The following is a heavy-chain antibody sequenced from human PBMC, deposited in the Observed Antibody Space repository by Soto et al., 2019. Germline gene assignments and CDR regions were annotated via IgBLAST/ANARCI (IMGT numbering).Heavy chain of an antibody. Sequence: ASVKVSCKASGGTFSSYAISWVRQAPGQGLEWMGGIIPIFGTANYAQKFQGRVTITADESTSTAYMELSSLRSEDTAVYYCAKGSYNGIYSDFDYWGQGTLVTV. CDR1: GGTFSSYA. V-gene: IGHV1-69*13. J-gene: IGHJ4*02. CDR3: AKGSYNGIYSDFDY. D-gene: IGHD1-26*01. CDR2: IIPIFGTA.